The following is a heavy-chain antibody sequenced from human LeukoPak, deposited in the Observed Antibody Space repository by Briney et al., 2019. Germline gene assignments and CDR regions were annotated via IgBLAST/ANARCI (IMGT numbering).Heavy chain of an antibody. V-gene: IGHV4-39*07. Sequence: SETLSLTCNVSGGSISSSSYYWGWIRQSPGKRLEWVGSISYTGTTYYNPSLKSRVTISVDTSKYQFSLKLSSVTAADTAVYYCARSEYSYGADAFDIWGQGTMVTVSS. CDR1: GGSISSSSYY. D-gene: IGHD5-18*01. J-gene: IGHJ3*02. CDR2: ISYTGTT. CDR3: ARSEYSYGADAFDI.